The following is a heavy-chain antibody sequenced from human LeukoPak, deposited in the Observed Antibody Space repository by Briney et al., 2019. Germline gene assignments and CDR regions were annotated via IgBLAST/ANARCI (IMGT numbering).Heavy chain of an antibody. CDR2: ISSSRSYT. Sequence: GGALRLCCAASGFTFRRYIMNWGRQAPALGLPRVSSISSSRSYTYYADSVKGRFTISRDNAKNSLFLQVNSLRAEDTAVYYCAREMATIRSFDYWGQGTLVTVSS. V-gene: IGHV3-21*01. CDR1: GFTFRRYI. CDR3: AREMATIRSFDY. D-gene: IGHD5-24*01. J-gene: IGHJ4*02.